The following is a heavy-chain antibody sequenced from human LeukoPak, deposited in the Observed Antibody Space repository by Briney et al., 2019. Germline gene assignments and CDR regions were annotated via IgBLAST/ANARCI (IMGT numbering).Heavy chain of an antibody. V-gene: IGHV4-34*01. CDR2: INHSGST. J-gene: IGHJ5*02. CDR3: ARDKAYSSSWYINRRRPNWFDP. D-gene: IGHD6-13*01. Sequence: GTLRLSCAASGFTFSSYGMIWVRQAPRKGLEWIGEINHSGSTNYNPSLKSRVTISVDTSKNQFSLKLSSVTAADTAVYYCARDKAYSSSWYINRRRPNWFDPWGQGTLVTVSS. CDR1: GFTFSSYG.